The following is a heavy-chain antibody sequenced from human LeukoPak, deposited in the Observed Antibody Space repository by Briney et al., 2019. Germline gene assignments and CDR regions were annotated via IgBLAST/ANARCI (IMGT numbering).Heavy chain of an antibody. D-gene: IGHD6-13*01. J-gene: IGHJ6*02. CDR3: ARGYQQLVGPYYYYGMDV. CDR2: IYTSGST. Sequence: SETLSLTRTVSGGSISSYYWSWIRQPAGKGLEWIGRIYTSGSTNYNPSLKSRVTMSVDTSKNQFSLKLSSVTAADTAVYYCARGYQQLVGPYYYYGMDVRGQGTTVTVSS. CDR1: GGSISSYY. V-gene: IGHV4-4*07.